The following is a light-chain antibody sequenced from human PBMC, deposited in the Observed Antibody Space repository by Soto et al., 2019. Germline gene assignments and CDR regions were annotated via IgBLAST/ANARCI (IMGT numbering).Light chain of an antibody. CDR2: LEGSGSY. CDR1: SGHSSYN. V-gene: IGLV4-60*03. CDR3: ETWDGYVV. J-gene: IGLJ2*01. Sequence: QIVLTQSSSASASLGSSVKLTCTMSSGHSSYNIAWHQQQPGKAPRYLMKLEGSGSYNKGSGVPDRFSGSSSGADRYLTISNLQSEDEADYYCETWDGYVVFGGGTQLTVL.